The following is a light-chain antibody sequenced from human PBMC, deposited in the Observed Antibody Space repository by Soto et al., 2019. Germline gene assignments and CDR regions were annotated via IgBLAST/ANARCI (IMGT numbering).Light chain of an antibody. Sequence: EIVMTQSPATLSVSPGERATLSCRASQTISSNLAWYQQKPGQAPRLLIYDASTRAAGVPVRFRGSGSGTDFTLTISSLQAEDVAVYHCQQYFSTPTFGQGTKVDIK. CDR1: QTISSN. CDR2: DAS. J-gene: IGKJ1*01. CDR3: QQYFSTPT. V-gene: IGKV3-15*01.